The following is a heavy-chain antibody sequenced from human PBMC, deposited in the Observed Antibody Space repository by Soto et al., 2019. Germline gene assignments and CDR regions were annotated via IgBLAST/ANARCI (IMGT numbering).Heavy chain of an antibody. CDR3: ARPSRYSSSSSGEIDY. J-gene: IGHJ4*02. V-gene: IGHV5-51*01. CDR2: IYPGDSDT. D-gene: IGHD6-6*01. Sequence: GESLKISCKGSGYSFTSYWIGWVRQMPGKGLEWMGIIYPGDSDTRYSPSFQGQVTISADKSISTAYLQWSSLKASDTDMYYCARPSRYSSSSSGEIDYWGQGTLVTVSS. CDR1: GYSFTSYW.